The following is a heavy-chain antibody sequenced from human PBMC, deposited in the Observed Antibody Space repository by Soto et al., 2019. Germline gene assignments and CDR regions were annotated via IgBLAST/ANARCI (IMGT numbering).Heavy chain of an antibody. CDR1: GYNFAGYW. CDR2: IYPSDSDT. D-gene: IGHD3-3*01. J-gene: IGHJ4*02. CDR3: ARGGVSTRTFDY. V-gene: IGHV5-51*01. Sequence: GEALKISCKGSGYNFAGYWIAWGRQMPGKGLELMGIIYPSDSDTRYRPTFQGQVTISADKSISSAYLQWSSLRASDTAMYYCARGGVSTRTFDYWGQGTPVTVSS.